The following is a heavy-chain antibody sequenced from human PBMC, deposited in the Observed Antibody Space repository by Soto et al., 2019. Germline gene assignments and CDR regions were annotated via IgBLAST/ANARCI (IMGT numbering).Heavy chain of an antibody. CDR1: GYTFTSYG. CDR3: PRDMNMITFGGVIVYY. CDR2: ISAYNGNT. D-gene: IGHD3-16*02. Sequence: QVQLVQSGAEVKKPGASVKVSCKASGYTFTSYGISWVRQAHGQGLEWMGWISAYNGNTNYAQKLQGRVTMTTDTSTSTAYMELRSLRSDDTAVYYCPRDMNMITFGGVIVYYWGQGTLVTVSS. J-gene: IGHJ4*02. V-gene: IGHV1-18*01.